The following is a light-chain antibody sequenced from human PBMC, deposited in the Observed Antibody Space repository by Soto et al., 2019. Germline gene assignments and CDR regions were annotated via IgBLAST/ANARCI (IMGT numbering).Light chain of an antibody. Sequence: DIQMTHSPSSLSAAVGDRVTVTCQASQSIRTFLNWYQQRPGKAPNLLIYAAINMQGGVPSRFSGSGSGTEFTLTISSLQPDDFATYYCRQYETFSGTFGPGTKVDIK. CDR2: AAI. V-gene: IGKV1-39*01. CDR3: RQYETFSGT. CDR1: QSIRTF. J-gene: IGKJ1*01.